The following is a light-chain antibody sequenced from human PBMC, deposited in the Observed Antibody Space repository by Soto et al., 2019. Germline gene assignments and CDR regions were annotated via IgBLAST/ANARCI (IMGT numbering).Light chain of an antibody. J-gene: IGKJ1*01. Sequence: EIVMTQSPATLSVSPGERATLSCRASQSVSSKLAWYQQKPGQAPRLLIYGASTRATGIPARFSGSGSGTEFNLTISSLQSEDFAVYYCQQYNNWTQTFGQGTKVEIK. CDR1: QSVSSK. CDR2: GAS. V-gene: IGKV3-15*01. CDR3: QQYNNWTQT.